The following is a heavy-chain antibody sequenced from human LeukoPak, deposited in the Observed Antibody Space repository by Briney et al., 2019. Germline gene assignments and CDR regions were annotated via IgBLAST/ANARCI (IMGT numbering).Heavy chain of an antibody. CDR3: VRDRPAANWFDP. D-gene: IGHD2-2*01. Sequence: PSETLSLTCTVSGGSISSYYWSWIRQPPGKGLEWIGYIYYSGSTNYNPSLKSRVTISVDTSKNQFSLKLSSVTAADTAVYYCVRDRPAANWFDPWGQGTLVTVSS. CDR1: GGSISSYY. J-gene: IGHJ5*02. CDR2: IYYSGST. V-gene: IGHV4-59*01.